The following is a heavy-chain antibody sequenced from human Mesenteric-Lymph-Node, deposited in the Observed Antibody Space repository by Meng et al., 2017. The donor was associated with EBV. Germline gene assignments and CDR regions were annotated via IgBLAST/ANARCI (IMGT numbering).Heavy chain of an antibody. CDR2: IYHSSGTT. J-gene: IGHJ4*02. D-gene: IGHD6-13*01. V-gene: IGHV4-4*02. CDR3: ARLPPTTGYGTARSY. CDR1: GVDISSSSW. Sequence: QVQLQESGPGLVKPSGTLSLTCSVSGVDISSSSWWSWVRQPPGKGLEWLGEIYHSSGTTNYNPSLKSRVTISLDKSKNQFSLNLSSVTAADTAVYYCARLPPTTGYGTARSYWGQGTLVTVSS.